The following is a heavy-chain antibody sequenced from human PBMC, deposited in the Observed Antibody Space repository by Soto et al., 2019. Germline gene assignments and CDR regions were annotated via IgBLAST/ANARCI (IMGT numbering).Heavy chain of an antibody. V-gene: IGHV4-39*01. CDR2: VYYTGST. J-gene: IGHJ3*02. CDR1: DDSFSSSGYY. Sequence: QLQLQESGPGLVKPSETLSVTCIVSDDSFSSSGYYWGWIRQPPGKGLEWIGSVYYTGSTYYTPSLKSRVTISVDTSKNQFSLKLSSVTAADTAVYYCARSMWSIVGAKESAFDMWGQGTMVTVSS. D-gene: IGHD1-26*01. CDR3: ARSMWSIVGAKESAFDM.